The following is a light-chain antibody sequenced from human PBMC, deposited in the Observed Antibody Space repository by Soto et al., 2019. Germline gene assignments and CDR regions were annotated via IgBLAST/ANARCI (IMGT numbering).Light chain of an antibody. CDR3: QQYGSSPSWT. CDR1: QSVSSY. V-gene: IGKV3-11*01. Sequence: EIVLTQSPATLSLSPGESATLSCRASQSVSSYLAWYQQKPGQAPRLLIYDASNRATGIPARFSGSGSGTDFTLTISSLEPEDFAVYYCQQYGSSPSWTFGQGTKVEIK. J-gene: IGKJ1*01. CDR2: DAS.